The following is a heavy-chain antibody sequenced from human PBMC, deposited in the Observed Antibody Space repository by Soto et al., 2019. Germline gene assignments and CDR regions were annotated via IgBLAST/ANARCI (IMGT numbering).Heavy chain of an antibody. V-gene: IGHV3-23*01. Sequence: PGGSLRLSCAASGFTFSSYAMGWVRQAPGKGLEWVSPISGIGHSTYYADSVKGRFTISRDNSKNTLHLQMNSLRAEDTAVYYCAKRIMSTIGHFDSWGQGTLVTVSS. J-gene: IGHJ4*02. D-gene: IGHD1-1*01. CDR3: AKRIMSTIGHFDS. CDR1: GFTFSSYA. CDR2: ISGIGHST.